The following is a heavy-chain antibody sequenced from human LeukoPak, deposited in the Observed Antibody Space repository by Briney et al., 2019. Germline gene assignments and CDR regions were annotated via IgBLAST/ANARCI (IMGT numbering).Heavy chain of an antibody. Sequence: GGSLRLSCAASGFTFSSYGMHWVRQAPGKGLEWVAVISYDGSNKYYVDSVKGRFTISRDNSKNTLYLQMNSLRAEDTAVYYCAKVGYSYAIDYWGQGTLVTVSS. CDR2: ISYDGSNK. CDR3: AKVGYSYAIDY. V-gene: IGHV3-30*18. D-gene: IGHD5-18*01. J-gene: IGHJ4*02. CDR1: GFTFSSYG.